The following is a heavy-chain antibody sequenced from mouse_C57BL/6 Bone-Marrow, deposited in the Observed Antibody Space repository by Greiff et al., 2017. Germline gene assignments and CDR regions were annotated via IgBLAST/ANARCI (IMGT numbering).Heavy chain of an antibody. J-gene: IGHJ4*01. CDR3: TRGTTVAHYAMDY. CDR2: IDPENGDT. D-gene: IGHD1-1*01. Sequence: VQLQQSGAELVRPGASVKLSCTASGLNIKDDYMHWVKQRPEQGLEWIGWIDPENGDTEYASKFQGKATITADTSSNTAYLQLSSLTSEDTAVYYCTRGTTVAHYAMDYWGQGTSVTVSS. V-gene: IGHV14-4*01. CDR1: GLNIKDDY.